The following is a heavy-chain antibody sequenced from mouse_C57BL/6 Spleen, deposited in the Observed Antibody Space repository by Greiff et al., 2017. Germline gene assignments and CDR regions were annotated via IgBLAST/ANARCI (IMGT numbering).Heavy chain of an antibody. J-gene: IGHJ4*01. V-gene: IGHV1-53*01. CDR3: ASSWGYCYSMDY. CDR2: INPRTGGT. CDR1: GYTFTNYW. Sequence: QVQLQQPGTELVQPGASVKLSCKASGYTFTNYWMHWVQQRPGQGLEWIGNINPRTGGTNSNEKFKSKATLTVDKSSSKAYMKRGSLKSEDSAVDECASSWGYCYSMDYWGQGTSVTVSS. D-gene: IGHD4-1*01.